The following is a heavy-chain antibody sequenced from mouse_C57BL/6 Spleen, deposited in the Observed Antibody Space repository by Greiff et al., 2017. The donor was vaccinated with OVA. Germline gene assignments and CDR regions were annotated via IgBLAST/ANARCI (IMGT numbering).Heavy chain of an antibody. V-gene: IGHV1-53*01. J-gene: IGHJ4*01. CDR3: ARLGVYYDYDVDAMDY. D-gene: IGHD2-4*01. CDR1: GYTFTSYW. Sequence: VQLQQPGTELVKPGASVKLSCKASGYTFTSYWMHWVKQRPGQGLEWIGNINPSNGGTNYNEKFKSKATLTVDKSSSTAYMQLSSLTSEDSAVYYCARLGVYYDYDVDAMDYWGQGTSVTVSS. CDR2: INPSNGGT.